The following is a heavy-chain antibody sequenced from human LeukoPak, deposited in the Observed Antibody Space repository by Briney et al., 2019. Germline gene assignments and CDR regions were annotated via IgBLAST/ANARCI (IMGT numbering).Heavy chain of an antibody. D-gene: IGHD1-26*01. Sequence: ASVKVSCKASGYTFTIYGISWVRQAPGQGLEWMGWISAYNGNTNYAQKLQGRVTMTTDTSTSTAYMELRSLRSDDTAVYYCARDPQQLVGATGGGFNFWGQGTLVTVSS. CDR3: ARDPQQLVGATGGGFNF. CDR1: GYTFTIYG. V-gene: IGHV1-18*01. J-gene: IGHJ4*02. CDR2: ISAYNGNT.